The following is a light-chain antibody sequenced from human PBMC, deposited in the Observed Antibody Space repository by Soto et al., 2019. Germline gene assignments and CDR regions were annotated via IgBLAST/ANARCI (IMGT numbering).Light chain of an antibody. V-gene: IGKV3-20*01. Sequence: EIVLTQSPGTLSLSPGERATLSCRASQSVSSSYLAWYQQKPGQAPRLLIYVASSRATRIPDRFSGSGSGTDFTLTISRPEPEDFAVYSCPQYGSSPPTFGHGTKVEIK. J-gene: IGKJ1*01. CDR2: VAS. CDR1: QSVSSSY. CDR3: PQYGSSPPT.